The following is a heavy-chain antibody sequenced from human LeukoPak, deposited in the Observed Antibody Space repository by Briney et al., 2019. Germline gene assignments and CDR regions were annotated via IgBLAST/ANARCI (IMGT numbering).Heavy chain of an antibody. CDR3: AREKTNYYYYYIDV. V-gene: IGHV3-7*01. Sequence: GGSLRLSCAASGFTFSSYWMSWVRQAPGKGLEWVANIKQDGSEKYYVDSVKGRFTISRDNAKNSLYLQMNSLRAEDTAVYYCAREKTNYYYYYIDVWGKGTTLTVSS. CDR1: GFTFSSYW. J-gene: IGHJ6*03. CDR2: IKQDGSEK.